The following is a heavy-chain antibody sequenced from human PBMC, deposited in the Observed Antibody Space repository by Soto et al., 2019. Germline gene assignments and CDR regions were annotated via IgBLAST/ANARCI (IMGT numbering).Heavy chain of an antibody. V-gene: IGHV4-59*01. D-gene: IGHD6-6*01. CDR1: GGSISSYY. CDR2: IYYSGST. Sequence: SETLSLTCTVSGGSISSYYWSWIRQPPGKGLEWIGYIYYSGSTNYNPSLKGRVTISVDTSKNQFSLKLSSVTAADTAAYYCARAARSNWFDPWGQGTLVTVSS. J-gene: IGHJ5*02. CDR3: ARAARSNWFDP.